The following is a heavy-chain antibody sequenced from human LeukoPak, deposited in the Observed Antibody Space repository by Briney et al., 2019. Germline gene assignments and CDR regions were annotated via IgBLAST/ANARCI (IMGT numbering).Heavy chain of an antibody. CDR2: INPNSGGT. CDR3: ARVSPISYYYCSGSYWDRWFDP. D-gene: IGHD3-10*01. V-gene: IGHV1-2*02. Sequence: GASVKVSCKASGYTFTGYYMHWVRQAPGQGLEWMGWINPNSGGTNYAQKFQGRVTMTRDTSISTAYMELSRLRSDDTAVYYCARVSPISYYYCSGSYWDRWFDPWGQGTLVTVSS. CDR1: GYTFTGYY. J-gene: IGHJ5*02.